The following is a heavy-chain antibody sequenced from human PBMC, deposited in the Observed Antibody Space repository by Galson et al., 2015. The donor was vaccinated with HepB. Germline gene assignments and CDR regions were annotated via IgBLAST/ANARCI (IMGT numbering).Heavy chain of an antibody. Sequence: LSLTCTVSGGSISSSSYYWGWIRQPPGKGLEWIGSIYYSGSTYYNPSLKSRVTISVDTSKNQFSLRLSSVTAADTAVYYCARGGQLVDYWGQGTLVTVSS. CDR2: IYYSGST. V-gene: IGHV4-39*01. CDR1: GGSISSSSYY. D-gene: IGHD6-13*01. CDR3: ARGGQLVDY. J-gene: IGHJ4*02.